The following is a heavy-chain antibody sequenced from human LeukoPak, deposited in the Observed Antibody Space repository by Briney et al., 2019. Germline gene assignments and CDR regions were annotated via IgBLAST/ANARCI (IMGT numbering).Heavy chain of an antibody. Sequence: SETLSLTCTVSGGSISSNVYYWGWIRQPPGRGLEWIGSIFHNGSTYYSPSLKSRVTISVDTSKNQFSLKLSSVTAADTAVYYCARVPLDYYDSSAGAFDIWGQGTMVTVSS. CDR1: GGSISSNVYY. J-gene: IGHJ3*02. CDR2: IFHNGST. V-gene: IGHV4-39*07. D-gene: IGHD3-22*01. CDR3: ARVPLDYYDSSAGAFDI.